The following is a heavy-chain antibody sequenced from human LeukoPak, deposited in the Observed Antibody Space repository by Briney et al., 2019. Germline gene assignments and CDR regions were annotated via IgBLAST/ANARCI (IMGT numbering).Heavy chain of an antibody. CDR2: ISSSSTYI. D-gene: IGHD6-13*01. CDR1: GFTFSSYS. CDR3: ARDLKGIAAAGLDH. J-gene: IGHJ4*02. Sequence: GGSLRLSCAASGFTFSSYSMNWVRQAPGKGLEWVSSISSSSTYIYYADSVKGRFTISRDNAKNSLYLQMNSLRAEDTAVYYCARDLKGIAAAGLDHWGQGTLVTVSS. V-gene: IGHV3-21*01.